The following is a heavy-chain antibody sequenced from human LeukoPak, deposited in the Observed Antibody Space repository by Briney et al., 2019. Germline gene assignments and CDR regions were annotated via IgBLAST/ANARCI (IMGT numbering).Heavy chain of an antibody. Sequence: PGGSLRLSCAASGFTFDDYGMSWVRQAPGKGLEWVSGINWNGGSTGYADSVKGRFTISRDNTKNSLYLQMNSLRAEDMALYYCARRPRYCSSTSCYKGAFDIWGQGTMVTVSS. CDR1: GFTFDDYG. CDR2: INWNGGST. CDR3: ARRPRYCSSTSCYKGAFDI. D-gene: IGHD2-2*02. J-gene: IGHJ3*02. V-gene: IGHV3-20*04.